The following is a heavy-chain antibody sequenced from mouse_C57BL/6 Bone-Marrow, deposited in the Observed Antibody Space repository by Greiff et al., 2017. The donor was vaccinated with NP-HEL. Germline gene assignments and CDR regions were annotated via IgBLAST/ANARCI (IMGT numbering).Heavy chain of an antibody. CDR2: ISNLAYSI. CDR3: ARRGAITTVVATRYFDV. CDR1: GFTFSDYG. D-gene: IGHD1-1*01. Sequence: EVNLVESGGGLVQPGGSLKLSCAASGFTFSDYGMAWVRQAPRKGPEWVAFISNLAYSIYYADTVTGRFTISRENAKNTLYLEMSSLRSEDTAMYYCARRGAITTVVATRYFDVWGTGTTVTVSS. J-gene: IGHJ1*03. V-gene: IGHV5-15*04.